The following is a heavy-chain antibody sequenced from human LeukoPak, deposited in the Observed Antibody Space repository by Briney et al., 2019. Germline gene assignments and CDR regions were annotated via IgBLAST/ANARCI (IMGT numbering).Heavy chain of an antibody. V-gene: IGHV3-48*04. CDR3: AREGGSYYCTGRPCYDY. CDR2: ISSSSSTI. D-gene: IGHD1-26*01. CDR1: GFTFSSYS. J-gene: IGHJ4*02. Sequence: PGGSLRLSCAASGFTFSSYSMNWVHQAPGKGLEWVSYISSSSSTIYYADSVKGRFTISRDNAKNSLYLQMNSLRAEDTAVYYCAREGGSYYCTGRPCYDYWGQGTLVTVSS.